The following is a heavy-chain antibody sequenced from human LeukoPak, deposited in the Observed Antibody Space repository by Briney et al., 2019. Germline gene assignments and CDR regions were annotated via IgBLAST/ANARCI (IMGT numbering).Heavy chain of an antibody. V-gene: IGHV3-53*01. J-gene: IGHJ4*02. CDR2: IYSGGST. CDR3: ARDRGLAN. CDR1: GFTVSSTY. Sequence: PGGSLRLSCAASGFTVSSTYMNWVRQAPGKGLEWVSVIYSGGSTNYADSVKGRFTISRDNSKNTLYLQMNSLRAEDTAVYYCARDRGLANWGQGTLVTVSS.